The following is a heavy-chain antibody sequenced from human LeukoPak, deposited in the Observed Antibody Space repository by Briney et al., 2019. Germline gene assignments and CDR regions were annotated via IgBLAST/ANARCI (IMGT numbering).Heavy chain of an antibody. CDR1: GYTFTSYY. Sequence: GASVKVSCKASGYTFTSYYMHWMRQAPGQGPEWMGIINPRGGSTDYAQKFQGRITMTRDTSTGTVYMELSRLRSDDTAVYYCARTLYIAAAPGGFDYWGQGTLVTVSS. V-gene: IGHV1-46*01. D-gene: IGHD6-13*01. CDR3: ARTLYIAAAPGGFDY. J-gene: IGHJ4*02. CDR2: INPRGGST.